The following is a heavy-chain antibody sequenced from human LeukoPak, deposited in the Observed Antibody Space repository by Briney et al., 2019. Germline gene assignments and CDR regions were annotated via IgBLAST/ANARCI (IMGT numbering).Heavy chain of an antibody. CDR1: GGSISSNY. J-gene: IGHJ4*02. D-gene: IGHD1-26*01. Sequence: SETLSLTCTVSGGSISSNYWGWIRQSPGKELEWIGDIYYSGTTNYNPSLKSRVTISEDTSKSQFFLKLNSVTAADTAVYYCARHVNGGTYPLNYWGRGILVTVSS. CDR3: ARHVNGGTYPLNY. CDR2: IYYSGTT. V-gene: IGHV4-59*08.